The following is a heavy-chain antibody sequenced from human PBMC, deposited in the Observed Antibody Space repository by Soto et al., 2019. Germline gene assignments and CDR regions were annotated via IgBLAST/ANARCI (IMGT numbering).Heavy chain of an antibody. J-gene: IGHJ4*02. CDR2: INHSGST. Sequence: QVQLQQWGAGLLKPSETLSLTCAVYGGSFSGYYCTWIRQPPGTGLEWMGEINHSGSTNYNPSLKSRVTISVATSKNQFSLKLTSVTAADTAVYYCARDKITGLFDYWGQGTLVTVSS. CDR1: GGSFSGYY. V-gene: IGHV4-34*01. CDR3: ARDKITGLFDY. D-gene: IGHD2-8*02.